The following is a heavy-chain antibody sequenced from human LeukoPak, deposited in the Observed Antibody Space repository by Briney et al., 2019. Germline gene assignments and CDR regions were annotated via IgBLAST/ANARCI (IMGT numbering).Heavy chain of an antibody. Sequence: PGGSLRLSCAASGLSSTIYRMHWVRQVPGKGLVWVSRIKLDENTAYYADFVKGRFTISRDDAKTTVYLQMSSLRAEDSAVYYCARDRPFWNWGQGTLVTVSS. J-gene: IGHJ4*02. CDR3: ARDRPFWN. D-gene: IGHD3-3*01. CDR2: IKLDENTA. CDR1: GLSSTIYR. V-gene: IGHV3-74*01.